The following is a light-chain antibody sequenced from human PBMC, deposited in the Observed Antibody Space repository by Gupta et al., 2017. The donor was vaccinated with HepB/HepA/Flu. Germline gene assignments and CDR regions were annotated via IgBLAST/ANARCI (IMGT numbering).Light chain of an antibody. CDR3: QQYGSSPFT. Sequence: EIVLTQSPGTLSLSTGERATLSCRASQSVSSSFLAWYQQKPGQAPRLLIYGASSRATGIPDRFSGSVSGTDFTLTITRLEPEDFAVYYCQQYGSSPFTFGPGTKVDIK. CDR2: GAS. CDR1: QSVSSSF. J-gene: IGKJ3*01. V-gene: IGKV3-20*01.